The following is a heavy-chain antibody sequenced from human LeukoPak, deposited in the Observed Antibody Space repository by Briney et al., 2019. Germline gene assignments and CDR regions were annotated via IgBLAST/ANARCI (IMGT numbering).Heavy chain of an antibody. J-gene: IGHJ4*02. D-gene: IGHD1-14*01. CDR1: GFTFTTYG. V-gene: IGHV3-23*01. CDR3: AKRGPESPASGKYYFDS. CDR2: ISGSAAAT. Sequence: GGTLRLSCAASGFTFTTYGMTWVRQAPGKGLEWVSAISGSAAATFYGDSVKGRFTISRDNSKRTVYLQMNSLRAEDTAVYYCAKRGPESPASGKYYFDSWGQGTLVTVSS.